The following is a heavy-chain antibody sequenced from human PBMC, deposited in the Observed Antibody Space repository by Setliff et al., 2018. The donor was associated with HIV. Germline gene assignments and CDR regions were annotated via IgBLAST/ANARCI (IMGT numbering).Heavy chain of an antibody. Sequence: GGSLRLSCAASGFTFSSYVMHWVRRAPGKGLEWVAFIRYDESLTHYADSVEGRFTVTRDNPKNTLYLQMNSLRPEDTAVYYCAKVGQQLADWYFDLWGRGTLVTVSS. CDR1: GFTFSSYV. V-gene: IGHV3-30*02. CDR3: AKVGQQLADWYFDL. CDR2: IRYDESLT. J-gene: IGHJ2*01. D-gene: IGHD6-13*01.